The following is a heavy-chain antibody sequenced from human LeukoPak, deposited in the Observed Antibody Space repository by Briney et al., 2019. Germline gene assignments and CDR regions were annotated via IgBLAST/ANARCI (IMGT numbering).Heavy chain of an antibody. CDR1: GFTFDEYT. CDR2: ITWDGDST. D-gene: IGHD3-10*02. CDR3: AELGITMIGGV. V-gene: IGHV3-43*01. J-gene: IGHJ6*04. Sequence: GGSLRLSCAASGFTFDEYTMHWVRHTPEKGLQWLSLITWDGDSTYYADSVKGRFTISRDNAKNSLYLQMNSLRAEDTAVYYCAELGITMIGGVWGKGTTVTISS.